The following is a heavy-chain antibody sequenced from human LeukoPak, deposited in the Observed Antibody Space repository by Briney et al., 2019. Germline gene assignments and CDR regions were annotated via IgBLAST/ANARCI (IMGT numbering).Heavy chain of an antibody. V-gene: IGHV4-39*01. CDR3: ARLTMIVASFDY. Sequence: PSETLSLTCTVSGGSISTSRYYWGWIRQPPGKGLEWIGRIYTRGSTDYNPPLKSRVTMSVDTSKNQFSLNLTSVTAADTAVYYCARLTMIVASFDYWGHGTLVTVSS. J-gene: IGHJ4*01. CDR2: IYTRGST. CDR1: GGSISTSRYY. D-gene: IGHD3-22*01.